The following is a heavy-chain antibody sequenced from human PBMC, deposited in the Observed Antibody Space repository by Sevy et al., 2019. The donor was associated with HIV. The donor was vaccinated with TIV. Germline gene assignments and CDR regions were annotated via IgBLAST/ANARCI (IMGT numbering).Heavy chain of an antibody. V-gene: IGHV4-59*13. Sequence: SETLSLTCTVSGGSISSYYWSWIRQPPGKGLEWIGYIYYSGSTNYNPSLKSRVTISVDTFKNQFSLKLSSVTAADTAVYYCACTSSGGSYPDADYFDYWGQGTLVTVSS. CDR1: GGSISSYY. D-gene: IGHD3-16*02. CDR2: IYYSGST. CDR3: ACTSSGGSYPDADYFDY. J-gene: IGHJ4*02.